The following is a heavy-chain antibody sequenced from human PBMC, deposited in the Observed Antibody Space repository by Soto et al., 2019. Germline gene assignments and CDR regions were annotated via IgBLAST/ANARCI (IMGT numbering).Heavy chain of an antibody. J-gene: IGHJ4*02. Sequence: PSETLSLTCAISGDSVSSNSAAWNWIRQSPSRGLEWLGRTYYRSKWYNDYAVSVKSRITINPDTSKNQFSLQLNSVTPEDTAVYYCASDLGCTNGVCYRHNWGQGTLVTVSS. CDR2: TYYRSKWYN. V-gene: IGHV6-1*01. CDR3: ASDLGCTNGVCYRHN. CDR1: GDSVSSNSAA. D-gene: IGHD2-8*01.